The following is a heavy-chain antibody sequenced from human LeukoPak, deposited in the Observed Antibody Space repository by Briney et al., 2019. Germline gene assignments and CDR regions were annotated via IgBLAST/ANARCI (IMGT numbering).Heavy chain of an antibody. D-gene: IGHD3-10*01. CDR2: IYHSGST. CDR1: GGSISSGGYS. Sequence: PSETLSLTCAVSGGSISSGGYSWSWIRQPPGKGLEWIEYIYHSGSTNYNPSLKSRVTISVDTSKNQFSLKLGSVTAADTAVYYCARGGYYGSGSYGYWGQGTLVTVSS. V-gene: IGHV4-30-2*01. CDR3: ARGGYYGSGSYGY. J-gene: IGHJ4*02.